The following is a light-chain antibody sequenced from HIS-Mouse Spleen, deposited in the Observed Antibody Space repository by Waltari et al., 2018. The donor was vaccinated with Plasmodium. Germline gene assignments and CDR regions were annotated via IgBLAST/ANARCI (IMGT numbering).Light chain of an antibody. J-gene: IGKJ1*01. V-gene: IGKV1-5*03. CDR2: KAS. Sequence: DIQMTQSPSTLSASVGDRVTITCRASQSISSRLAWYQQKPGTAPTLLIYKASSLESGVPSRFSGSGSGTEFTLTISSLQPDDFATYYCQQYNSYSWTFGQGTKVEIK. CDR1: QSISSR. CDR3: QQYNSYSWT.